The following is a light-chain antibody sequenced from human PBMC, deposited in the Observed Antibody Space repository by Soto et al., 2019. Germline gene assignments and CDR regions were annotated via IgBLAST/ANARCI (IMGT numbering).Light chain of an antibody. CDR2: GAS. CDR1: QAISSY. J-gene: IGKJ4*01. CDR3: QQFNDYPIT. Sequence: DIQLTQSPSFLSASVGDRVTITCRASQAISSYLAWYQQKPGKPPKLLIYGASTLQIDVPSRFSGSGSGTEFTLTVSSLQAEESATYYCQQFNDYPITFGGGTKGDIK. V-gene: IGKV1-9*01.